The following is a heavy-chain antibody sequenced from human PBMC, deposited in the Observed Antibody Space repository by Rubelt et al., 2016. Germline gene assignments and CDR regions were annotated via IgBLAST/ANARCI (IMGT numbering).Heavy chain of an antibody. CDR1: GGSISSYY. CDR3: ARDRRGMDV. CDR2: IYYSGST. J-gene: IGHJ6*02. V-gene: IGHV4-59*01. Sequence: QVQLQESGPGLVKPSETLSLTCTVSGGSISSYYWSWIRQPPGKGLEWIGYIYYSGSTDYNPSLKSRVTISVDTSKNQFSLKLSSVTAADTAVYYCARDRRGMDVWGQGTTVTVSS.